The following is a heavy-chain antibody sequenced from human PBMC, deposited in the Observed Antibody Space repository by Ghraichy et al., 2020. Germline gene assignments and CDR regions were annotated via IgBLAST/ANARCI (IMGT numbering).Heavy chain of an antibody. CDR1: GDTFIGYY. CDR2: INPNSGGT. J-gene: IGHJ5*02. V-gene: IGHV1-2*06. D-gene: IGHD2-8*02. CDR3: ARVLRPSTLNWFDP. Sequence: ASVKVSCKVSGDTFIGYYIHWLRQAPGLGLEWMGLINPNSGGTNYAQKFQGRVSMTRDTSISTVYMELNSLRSDDTAVYYCARVLRPSTLNWFDPWGQGVLVTVSS.